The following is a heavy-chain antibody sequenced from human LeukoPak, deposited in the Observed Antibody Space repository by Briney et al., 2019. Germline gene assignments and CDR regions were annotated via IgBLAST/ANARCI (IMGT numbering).Heavy chain of an antibody. D-gene: IGHD5-18*01. V-gene: IGHV4-39*02. CDR3: ARWDSYGFAY. J-gene: IGHJ4*02. CDR2: TYYSGST. Sequence: GSLRLSCAASGFTFSSYAMSWVRQPPGKGLEWIGSTYYSGSTYYNPSLRSRVTISVDTSKNHFSLKLSSVTAADTAVYYCARWDSYGFAYWGQGTLVTVSS. CDR1: GFTFSSYA.